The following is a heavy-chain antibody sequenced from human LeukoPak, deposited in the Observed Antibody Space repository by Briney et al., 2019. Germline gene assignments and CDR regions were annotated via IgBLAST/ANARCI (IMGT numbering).Heavy chain of an antibody. D-gene: IGHD4-23*01. CDR3: ASAGAVTDSFVH. J-gene: IGHJ5*02. CDR1: GFTFRTYT. Sequence: GGSLRLSCAASGFTFRTYTMHWVRQAPGKGLEWVASISYDGYYKYYAESVKGPFIISRDNSKNTLYLQINSLRADDTAGYYCASAGAVTDSFVHWGEGTLVIVSS. CDR2: ISYDGYYK. V-gene: IGHV3-30-3*01.